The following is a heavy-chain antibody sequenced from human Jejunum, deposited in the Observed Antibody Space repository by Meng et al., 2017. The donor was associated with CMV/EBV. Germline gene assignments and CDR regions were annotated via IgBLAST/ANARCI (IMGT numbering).Heavy chain of an antibody. CDR1: GGSVPNYA. CDR2: IIAVFKTT. Sequence: GVEEECTVSSVKVSSMFSGGSVPNYAVSWGRPCTAGGLEWMGSIIAVFKTTITEQKFQGRLTISADASTGTTYMELTGLTSEDTAVYYCARGFTNGWQPFDYWGQGTLVTVSS. J-gene: IGHJ4*02. CDR3: ARGFTNGWQPFDY. V-gene: IGHV1-69*15. D-gene: IGHD2-8*01.